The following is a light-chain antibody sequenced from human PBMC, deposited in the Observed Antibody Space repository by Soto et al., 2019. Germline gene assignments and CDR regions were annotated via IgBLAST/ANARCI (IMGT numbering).Light chain of an antibody. CDR2: DAS. J-gene: IGKJ1*01. V-gene: IGKV1-39*01. CDR1: QSISTY. Sequence: IHMTHAPSTLSASVLDRVTISFLASQSISTYLNWYQKKPGKAPNLLIYDASRLQSGVPSRFSGSGSGTDFTLTISSLQPEDFATYYCQQSYSTPRTFGQGTKVDIK. CDR3: QQSYSTPRT.